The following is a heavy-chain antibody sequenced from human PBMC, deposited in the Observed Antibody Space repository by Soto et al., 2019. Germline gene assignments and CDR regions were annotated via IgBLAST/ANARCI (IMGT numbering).Heavy chain of an antibody. CDR1: GFTFSSYG. D-gene: IGHD3-22*01. CDR3: AREGLGEDYYGSSGYPFDY. J-gene: IGHJ4*02. Sequence: QVQLVESGGGVVQPGRSLRLSCAASGFTFSSYGMHWVRQAPGKGLEWVAVIWYDGSNKYYADSVKGRFTISRDNSKNTLYLQMNSLRAEDTAVYYCAREGLGEDYYGSSGYPFDYWGQGTLVTVSS. V-gene: IGHV3-33*01. CDR2: IWYDGSNK.